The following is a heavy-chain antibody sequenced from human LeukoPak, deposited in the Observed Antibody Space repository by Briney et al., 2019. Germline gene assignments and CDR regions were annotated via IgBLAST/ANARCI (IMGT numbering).Heavy chain of an antibody. J-gene: IGHJ4*02. V-gene: IGHV4-59*08. CDR2: IYYSGNT. CDR3: ARHPGPYNTGWRIRDS. D-gene: IGHD6-19*01. CDR1: GGSISSYY. Sequence: SETLSLTCTVSGGSISSYYWSWIRQPPGKGLEWIGYIYYSGNTKYNPSLKSRVTISVDTSKNQFSLKLNSVTATDTALYYCARHPGPYNTGWRIRDSWGQGTLVTVSS.